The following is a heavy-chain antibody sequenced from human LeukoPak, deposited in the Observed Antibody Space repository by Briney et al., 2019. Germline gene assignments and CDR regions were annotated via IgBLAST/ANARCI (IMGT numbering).Heavy chain of an antibody. V-gene: IGHV1-46*01. CDR2: INPSGGST. CDR1: GYTFTSYY. Sequence: ASVKVSCKASGYTFTSYYMHWVRQAPGQGLEWMGIINPSGGSTSYAQKFQGRVTMTRDTSTSTVYMELSSLRSEDTAVYYCARDQYYDFWSGYYRYYYGMDVWGQETTVTVSS. D-gene: IGHD3-3*01. J-gene: IGHJ6*02. CDR3: ARDQYYDFWSGYYRYYYGMDV.